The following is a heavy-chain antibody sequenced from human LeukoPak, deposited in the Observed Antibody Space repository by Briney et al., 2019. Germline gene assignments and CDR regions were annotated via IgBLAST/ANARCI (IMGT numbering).Heavy chain of an antibody. Sequence: ASVKVSCKASGYTFTSYGISWVRQAPGQGLEWMGWISAYNGNTNYAQKLQGRVTMTTDTSTSTAYMELRSLRSDDTAVYYCARAQRYYDILTGYRYYYFDYWGQGTLVTVSS. D-gene: IGHD3-9*01. CDR1: GYTFTSYG. J-gene: IGHJ4*02. V-gene: IGHV1-18*01. CDR2: ISAYNGNT. CDR3: ARAQRYYDILTGYRYYYFDY.